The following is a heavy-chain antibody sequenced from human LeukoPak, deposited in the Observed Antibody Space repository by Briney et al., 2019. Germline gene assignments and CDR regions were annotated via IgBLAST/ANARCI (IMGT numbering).Heavy chain of an antibody. CDR3: AKDKGREGDY. Sequence: PGGSLRLSCAASGFHFSNYGMHWVRQAPGRGLEWVAVISADGIDKYYADSVKGRFTISRDNSKNTLYPQMSSLRAEDTAVYYCAKDKGREGDYWGQGNLVTVS. V-gene: IGHV3-30*18. J-gene: IGHJ4*02. CDR2: ISADGIDK. CDR1: GFHFSNYG.